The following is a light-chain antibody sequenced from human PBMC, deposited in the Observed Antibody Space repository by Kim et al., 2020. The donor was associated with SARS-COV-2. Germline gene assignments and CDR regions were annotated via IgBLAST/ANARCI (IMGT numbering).Light chain of an antibody. V-gene: IGLV2-14*03. CDR2: DVT. Sequence: GPSIPISCTETTGDVGGYNYASWYQQHPGKAPKLMIYDVTNRPSGVSNRFSGSKSGNTASLTISGLQAEDEADYYCSSYTSSSTLVFGGGTQLTVL. CDR3: SSYTSSSTLV. CDR1: TGDVGGYNY. J-gene: IGLJ2*01.